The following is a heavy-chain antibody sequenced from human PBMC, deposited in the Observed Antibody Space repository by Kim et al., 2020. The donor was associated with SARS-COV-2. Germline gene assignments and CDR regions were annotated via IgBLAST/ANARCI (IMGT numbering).Heavy chain of an antibody. CDR2: ISSSSSYI. J-gene: IGHJ4*02. D-gene: IGHD3-16*01. Sequence: GGSLRLSCAASGFTFSSYSMNWVRQAPGKGLEWVSSISSSSSYIYYADSVKGRFTISRDNAKNSLYLQMNSLRAEDTAVYYCARVGEWGGAFDYWGQGTLVTVSS. CDR3: ARVGEWGGAFDY. CDR1: GFTFSSYS. V-gene: IGHV3-21*01.